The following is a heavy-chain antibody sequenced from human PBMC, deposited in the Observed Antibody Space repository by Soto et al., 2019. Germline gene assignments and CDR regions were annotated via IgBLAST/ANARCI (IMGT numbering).Heavy chain of an antibody. Sequence: SETLSLTCTVSGGSISSYYWSWIRQPPGKGLEWIGYIYYSGSTYYNPSLKSRVTISVDTSKNQFSLKLSSVTAADTAVYYCARDKYIPDAFDIWGQGTMVTVSS. D-gene: IGHD2-15*01. CDR2: IYYSGST. CDR3: ARDKYIPDAFDI. CDR1: GGSISSYY. J-gene: IGHJ3*02. V-gene: IGHV4-59*06.